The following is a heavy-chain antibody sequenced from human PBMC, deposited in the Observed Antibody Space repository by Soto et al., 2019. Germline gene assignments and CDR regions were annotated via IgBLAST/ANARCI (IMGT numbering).Heavy chain of an antibody. V-gene: IGHV3-30-3*01. CDR1: GFTFSSYA. Sequence: GGSLRLSCAASGFTFSSYAMHWVRQAPGKGLEWVAVISYDGSNKYYADSMKGRFTISRDNSKNTLYLQMNSLRAEDTAVYYCARDPMGVAATRYYYYYYGMDVWGQGTTVTVSS. J-gene: IGHJ6*02. D-gene: IGHD2-15*01. CDR3: ARDPMGVAATRYYYYYYGMDV. CDR2: ISYDGSNK.